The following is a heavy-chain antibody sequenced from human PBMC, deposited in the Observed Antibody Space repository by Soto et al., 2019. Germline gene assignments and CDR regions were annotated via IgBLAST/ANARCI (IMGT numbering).Heavy chain of an antibody. CDR1: GGTFSNSA. CDR2: IIPIFTTT. Sequence: QVQLVQSGSEERRPGSSVKVSCKASGGTFSNSAIAWVRQAPGQGLEWLGMIIPIFTTTNYAQKFKDRLTISADGSTSTAYMELSGLKSEDTAVYFCARPSGLFGQSSALVDNWGQGTLVTVSS. J-gene: IGHJ1*01. CDR3: ARPSGLFGQSSALVDN. D-gene: IGHD3-3*01. V-gene: IGHV1-69*18.